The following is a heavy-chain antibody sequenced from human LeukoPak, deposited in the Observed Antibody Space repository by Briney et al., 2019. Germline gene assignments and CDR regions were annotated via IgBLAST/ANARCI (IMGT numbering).Heavy chain of an antibody. V-gene: IGHV3-30*04. J-gene: IGHJ3*02. Sequence: GGSLRLSCAASGFTFSSYAMHWVRQAPGKGLEWVAVISYDGSNKYYADSVKGRFTISRDNSKNTLYLQMNSLRAEDTAVYYCAKVSGGGDAFDIWGQGTMVTVSS. D-gene: IGHD2-15*01. CDR1: GFTFSSYA. CDR2: ISYDGSNK. CDR3: AKVSGGGDAFDI.